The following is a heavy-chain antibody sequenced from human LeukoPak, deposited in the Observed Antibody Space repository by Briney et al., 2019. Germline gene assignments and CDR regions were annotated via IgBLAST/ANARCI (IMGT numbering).Heavy chain of an antibody. Sequence: SVKVSCKASGFTFTSSAVQWVRQARGQRLERIGWIVVGSGNTNYAQKFQERVTITRDMSTSTAYMELSSLRSEDTAVYYCAAERGIVGAIGSPHWFDPWGQGTLVTVSS. CDR2: IVVGSGNT. CDR1: GFTFTSSA. CDR3: AAERGIVGAIGSPHWFDP. D-gene: IGHD1-26*01. J-gene: IGHJ5*02. V-gene: IGHV1-58*01.